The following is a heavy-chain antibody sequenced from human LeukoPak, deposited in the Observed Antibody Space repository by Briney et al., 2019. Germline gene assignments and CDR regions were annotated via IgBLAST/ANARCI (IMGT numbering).Heavy chain of an antibody. D-gene: IGHD2-2*01. J-gene: IGHJ4*02. CDR1: GGSISSSSYY. CDR2: IYYSGST. V-gene: IGHV4-39*07. Sequence: SETLSLTCTVSGGSISSSSYYWGWIRQPPGKGLEWIGSIYYSGSTYYNPSLKSRVTISVDTSKNQFSLKLSSVTAADTAVYYCARGGDLGYCSSTSCYFPAVWGQGTLVTVSS. CDR3: ARGGDLGYCSSTSCYFPAV.